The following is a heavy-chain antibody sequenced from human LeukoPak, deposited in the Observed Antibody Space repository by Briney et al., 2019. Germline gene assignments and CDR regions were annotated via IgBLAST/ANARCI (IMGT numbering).Heavy chain of an antibody. J-gene: IGHJ4*02. CDR1: GFTFSSCG. CDR3: AKDGYSYVPYYFDY. CDR2: ISGSDDGT. Sequence: GGSLRLSCAASGFTFSSCGMTWVRQAPGKGLEWVSSISGSDDGTYYADSVKGRFTISRDNSKNTLYLQMNSLRAEDTAVYYCAKDGYSYVPYYFDYWGQGTLVTVSS. D-gene: IGHD5-18*01. V-gene: IGHV3-23*01.